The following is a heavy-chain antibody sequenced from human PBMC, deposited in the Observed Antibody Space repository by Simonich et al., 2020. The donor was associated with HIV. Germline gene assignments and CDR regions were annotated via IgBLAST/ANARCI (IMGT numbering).Heavy chain of an antibody. Sequence: QVQLVESGGGVVQPGRSLRLSCAASGFTFSSYAMHWVRQATGKGLEWVAVFSYDGSNKYYADSVKGRFTISRDNSKNTLYLQMSRLRAEDTAVYYCASGGSISSVWADDYWGQGTLVTVSS. V-gene: IGHV3-30*07. J-gene: IGHJ4*02. CDR2: FSYDGSNK. CDR1: GFTFSSYA. CDR3: ASGGSISSVWADDY. D-gene: IGHD3-16*01.